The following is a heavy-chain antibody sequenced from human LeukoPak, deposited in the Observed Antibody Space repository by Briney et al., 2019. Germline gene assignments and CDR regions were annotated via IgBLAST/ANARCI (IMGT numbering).Heavy chain of an antibody. J-gene: IGHJ4*02. CDR3: AKSLYNYKSGSYLRPFDS. D-gene: IGHD3-10*01. V-gene: IGHV4-61*02. CDR1: GGSISSGSYY. Sequence: SETLSLTCTVSGGSISSGSYYWNWIRQPAGKGLEWIGRIYSRGSTNYNPSLKSRVTMSVDTSKNQFSLKLSSVTAADTAVYYCAKSLYNYKSGSYLRPFDSWGQGTLVTVSS. CDR2: IYSRGST.